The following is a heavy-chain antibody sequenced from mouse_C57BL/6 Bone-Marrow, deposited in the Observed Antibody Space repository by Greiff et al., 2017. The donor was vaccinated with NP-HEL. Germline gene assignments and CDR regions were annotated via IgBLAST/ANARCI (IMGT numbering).Heavy chain of an antibody. CDR1: GYTFTDYE. D-gene: IGHD2-3*01. CDR2: IDPETGGT. CDR3: TRGLLSDY. Sequence: VKLMESGAELVRPGASVTLSCKASGYTFTDYEMHWVKQTPVHGLEWIGAIDPETGGTAYNQKFKGKAILTADKSSSTAYMELRSLTSEDSAVYYCTRGLLSDYWGQGTTLTVSS. V-gene: IGHV1-15*01. J-gene: IGHJ2*01.